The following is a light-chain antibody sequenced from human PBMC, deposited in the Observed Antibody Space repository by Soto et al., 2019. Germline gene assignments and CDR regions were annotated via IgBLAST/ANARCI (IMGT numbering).Light chain of an antibody. Sequence: QSVLTQPASVSGSPGQSITISCTGTSSDIGDYNYVSWYQQHPGKAPKLMIYAVSNRPSGVSSRFSGSKSGNTASLTIAGLQGEDGAAYYCSSYTTSSTSMIFGGGTKLTVL. V-gene: IGLV2-14*01. CDR2: AVS. J-gene: IGLJ2*01. CDR1: SSDIGDYNY. CDR3: SSYTTSSTSMI.